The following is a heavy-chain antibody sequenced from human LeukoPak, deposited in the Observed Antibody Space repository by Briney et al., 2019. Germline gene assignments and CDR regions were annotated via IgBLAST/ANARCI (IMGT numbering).Heavy chain of an antibody. CDR3: ARDLPGSDGDYDPYYFDY. CDR1: GGTFSSYA. Sequence: ASVKVSCKASGGTFSSYAISWVRQAPGQGLEWMGGIIPIFGTANYAQKFQGRVTITADESTSTAYMELSSLRSEDTAVYYCARDLPGSDGDYDPYYFDYWGQGTLVTVSS. CDR2: IIPIFGTA. D-gene: IGHD4-17*01. J-gene: IGHJ4*02. V-gene: IGHV1-69*01.